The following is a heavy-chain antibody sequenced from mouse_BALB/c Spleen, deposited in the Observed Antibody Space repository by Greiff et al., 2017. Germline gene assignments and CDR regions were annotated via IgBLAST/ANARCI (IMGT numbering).Heavy chain of an antibody. CDR1: GFTFSSFG. V-gene: IGHV5-17*02. Sequence: EVQRVESGGGLVQPGGSRKLSCAASGFTFSSFGMHWVRQAPEKGLEWVAYISSGSSTIYYADTVKGRFTISRDNPKNTLFLQMTSLRSEDTAMYYCARAPYYDYEDYAMDYWGQGTSVTVSS. D-gene: IGHD2-4*01. CDR3: ARAPYYDYEDYAMDY. J-gene: IGHJ4*01. CDR2: ISSGSSTI.